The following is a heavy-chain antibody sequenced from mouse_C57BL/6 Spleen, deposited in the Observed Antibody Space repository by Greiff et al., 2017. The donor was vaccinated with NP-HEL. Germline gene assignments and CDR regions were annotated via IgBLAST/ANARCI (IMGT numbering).Heavy chain of an antibody. D-gene: IGHD2-3*01. CDR3: ARQGGYYEDYAMDY. Sequence: DVMLVESGGGLVKPGGSLKLSCAASGFTFSSYTMSWVRQTPEKRLEWVATISGGGGNTYYPDSVKGRFTISRDNAKNTLYLQMSSLRSEDTALYYCARQGGYYEDYAMDYWGEGTSVTVSS. CDR2: ISGGGGNT. J-gene: IGHJ4*01. CDR1: GFTFSSYT. V-gene: IGHV5-9*01.